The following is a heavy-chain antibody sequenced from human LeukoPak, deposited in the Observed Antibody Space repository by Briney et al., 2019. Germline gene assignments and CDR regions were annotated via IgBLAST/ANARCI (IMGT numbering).Heavy chain of an antibody. CDR1: GGSISSGDYY. J-gene: IGHJ4*02. D-gene: IGHD1-1*01. Sequence: PSETLSLTCTVSGGSISSGDYYWSWIRQPPGKGLEWIGYIYYSGSTYYNPSLKSRVTISVDMSKNQFSLKLSSVTAADTAVYYCARHVGRRWLLERRFYFDYWGQGTLVTVSS. CDR2: IYYSGST. V-gene: IGHV4-30-4*01. CDR3: ARHVGRRWLLERRFYFDY.